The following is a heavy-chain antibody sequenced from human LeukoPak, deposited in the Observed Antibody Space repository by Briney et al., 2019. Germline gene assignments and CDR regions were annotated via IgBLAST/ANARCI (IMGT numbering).Heavy chain of an antibody. J-gene: IGHJ4*02. CDR2: INPNSGGT. V-gene: IGHV1-2*02. D-gene: IGHD1-7*01. CDR1: GYTFTGYY. CDR3: ASSDLELPPSVYFDY. Sequence: GASVKVSCKASGYTFTGYYMHWVRQAPGQGLEWMGWINPNSGGTNYAQKFQGRVTMTRDTSISTAYMELSRLRSDDTAVYYCASSDLELPPSVYFDYWGQGTLVTVSS.